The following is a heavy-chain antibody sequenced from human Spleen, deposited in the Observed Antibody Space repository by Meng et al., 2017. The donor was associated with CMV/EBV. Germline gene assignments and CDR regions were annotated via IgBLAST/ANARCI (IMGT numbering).Heavy chain of an antibody. J-gene: IGHJ6*02. Sequence: GESLKISCAASGFTFSSYEMNWVRQAPGKGLEWISYIFNSGSTIYYADSVKGRFTISRDNAKNSLYLQMNSLRAEDTAVYYCAKDYSSSTDYYYYYGMDVWGQGTTVTVSS. CDR3: AKDYSSSTDYYYYYGMDV. D-gene: IGHD6-13*01. CDR1: GFTFSSYE. CDR2: IFNSGSTI. V-gene: IGHV3-48*03.